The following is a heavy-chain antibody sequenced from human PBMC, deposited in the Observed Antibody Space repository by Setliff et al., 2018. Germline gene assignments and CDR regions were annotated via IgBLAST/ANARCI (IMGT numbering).Heavy chain of an antibody. Sequence: SETLSLTCTVSGGSISSGTYYCSWIRQHPGKGLEWIGYIYYSGTTYYNPSLKSRVTISLGTSKNQFSLNLSSVTSADTAVYYCARGTFDTSGTYRFFDYWGKGTPVTVSS. D-gene: IGHD1-26*01. CDR2: IYYSGTT. CDR3: ARGTFDTSGTYRFFDY. J-gene: IGHJ4*02. CDR1: GGSISSGTYY. V-gene: IGHV4-31*03.